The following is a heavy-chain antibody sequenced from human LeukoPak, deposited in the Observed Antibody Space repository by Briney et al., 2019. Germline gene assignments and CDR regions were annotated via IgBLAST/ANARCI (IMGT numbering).Heavy chain of an antibody. J-gene: IGHJ4*02. CDR3: TTERAGYDFDY. CDR1: GFTFSNAY. CDR2: IKRKTDGGTA. V-gene: IGHV3-15*01. D-gene: IGHD5-12*01. Sequence: PGGSLRLSCAASGFTFSNAYMTWVRQAPGKGLERVGRIKRKTDGGTAVYAAPVKGRFTISRDDSKNTLYLQMNSLKTEDTAVYYCTTERAGYDFDYWGQGTLVTVSS.